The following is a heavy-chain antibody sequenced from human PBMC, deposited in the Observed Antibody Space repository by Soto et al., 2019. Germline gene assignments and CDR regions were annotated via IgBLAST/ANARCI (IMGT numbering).Heavy chain of an antibody. CDR2: IYYSGST. Sequence: SETLSLTCTVSGGSISSSSYYWGWIRQPPGKGLEWIGSIYYSGSTYYNPSLKSRVTISVDTSKNQFSLKLSSVTAADTAVYYCARQNYDFWSGYSLRWLDPWGQGTLVT. J-gene: IGHJ5*02. CDR3: ARQNYDFWSGYSLRWLDP. D-gene: IGHD3-3*01. CDR1: GGSISSSSYY. V-gene: IGHV4-39*01.